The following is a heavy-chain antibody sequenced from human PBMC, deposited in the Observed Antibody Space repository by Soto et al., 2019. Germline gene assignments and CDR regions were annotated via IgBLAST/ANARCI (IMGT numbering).Heavy chain of an antibody. D-gene: IGHD5-12*01. CDR2: IYYSGST. CDR1: GGSISSYY. J-gene: IGHJ4*02. CDR3: AREKWLRSPFDY. V-gene: IGHV4-59*01. Sequence: PSETLSLTCTVSGGSISSYYWSWFRQPPGKGLEWIGYIYYSGSTNYNPSLKSRVTISVDTSKNQFSLKLSSVTAADTAVYYCAREKWLRSPFDYWGQGTLVTVS.